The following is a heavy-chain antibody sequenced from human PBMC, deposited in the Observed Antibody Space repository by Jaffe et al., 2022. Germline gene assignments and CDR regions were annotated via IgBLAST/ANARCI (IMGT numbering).Heavy chain of an antibody. Sequence: EVQLVETGGGLIQPGGSLRLSCAASGFTVSSNYMSWVRQAPGKGLEWVSVIYSGGSTYYADSVKGRFTISRDNSKNTLYLQMNSLRAEDTAVYYCAREINHYGDYVYAFDIWGQGTMVTVSS. J-gene: IGHJ3*02. D-gene: IGHD4-17*01. CDR2: IYSGGST. CDR3: AREINHYGDYVYAFDI. V-gene: IGHV3-53*02. CDR1: GFTVSSNY.